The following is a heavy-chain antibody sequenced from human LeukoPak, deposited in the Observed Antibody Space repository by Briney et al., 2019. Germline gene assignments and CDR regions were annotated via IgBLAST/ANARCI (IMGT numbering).Heavy chain of an antibody. J-gene: IGHJ4*02. Sequence: GGSLRLSCAASGLTFSSYAMSWVRQAPGKGLEWVSAISVSGGTTYYADSVRGRFTISRDNSKNTLCLQMNSLRDEDTALYYCAKDSSQHDSWGQGTLVTVSS. V-gene: IGHV3-23*01. CDR3: AKDSSQHDS. CDR2: ISVSGGTT. CDR1: GLTFSSYA.